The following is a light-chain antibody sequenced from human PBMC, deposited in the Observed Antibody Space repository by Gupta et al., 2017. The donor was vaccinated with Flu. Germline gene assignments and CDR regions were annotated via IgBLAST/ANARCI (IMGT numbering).Light chain of an antibody. CDR1: QSVSNY. CDR3: QQRNAWPLS. J-gene: IGKJ4*01. CDR2: DAS. Sequence: PATLSVSPGERATLSCRASQSVSNYLAWYQQKPGQAPRLLIYDASNRATGIPARFSGSGSETXFTLTIXSLEPEDFAVYYCQQRNAWPLSFGXGTKVEIK. V-gene: IGKV3-11*01.